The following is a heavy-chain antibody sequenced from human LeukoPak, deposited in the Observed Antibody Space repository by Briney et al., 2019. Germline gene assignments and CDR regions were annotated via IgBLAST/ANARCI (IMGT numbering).Heavy chain of an antibody. Sequence: SETLSLTCTVSGGSISSSSYYWGWIRQPPGKGLEWIGTIYYSGSTYYNPSLKSRVTISVDTSKNQFSLKLSSVTAADTAVYYCARYPIRIYSSSWYRPVGGWFDPWGQGTLVTVSS. CDR2: IYYSGST. D-gene: IGHD6-13*01. CDR1: GGSISSSSYY. CDR3: ARYPIRIYSSSWYRPVGGWFDP. J-gene: IGHJ5*02. V-gene: IGHV4-39*01.